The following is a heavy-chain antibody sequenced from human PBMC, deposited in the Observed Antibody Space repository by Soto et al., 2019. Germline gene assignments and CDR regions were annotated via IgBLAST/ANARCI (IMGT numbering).Heavy chain of an antibody. V-gene: IGHV3-30-3*01. CDR2: ISYDGSNK. D-gene: IGHD3-3*01. J-gene: IGHJ3*02. CDR1: GFTFSSYA. Sequence: GGSLRLSCAASGFTFSSYAMHWVRQAPGKGLEWVAVISYDGSNKYYADSVKGRFTISRDNSKNTLYLQMNSLRAEDTAVYYCAGDGPYDFWSGYYTGGYDAFDIWGQGTMVTV. CDR3: AGDGPYDFWSGYYTGGYDAFDI.